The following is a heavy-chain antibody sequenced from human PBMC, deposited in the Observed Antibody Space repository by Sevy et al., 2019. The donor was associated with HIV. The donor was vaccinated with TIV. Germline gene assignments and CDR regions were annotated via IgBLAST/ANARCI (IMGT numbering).Heavy chain of an antibody. J-gene: IGHJ4*02. Sequence: LGGSLRLSCAASGFTFSDAWMSWVRQAPGKGLEWVGRIKSKTDSATRDFAAPVKGRFSISRDDSKNMVYLQMSSLKTEDTAVYYCTAGTGRSDFDYWGQGSLVTVSS. D-gene: IGHD2-15*01. CDR3: TAGTGRSDFDY. CDR2: IKSKTDSATR. V-gene: IGHV3-15*01. CDR1: GFTFSDAW.